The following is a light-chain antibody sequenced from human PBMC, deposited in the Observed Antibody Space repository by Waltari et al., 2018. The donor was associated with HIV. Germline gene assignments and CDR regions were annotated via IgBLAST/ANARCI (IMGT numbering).Light chain of an antibody. CDR3: QQYGRSDPLT. J-gene: IGKJ4*01. CDR1: QSVSSRY. CDR2: VAS. Sequence: EMVLTQSPGTLSLSPGERATLSCRASQSVSSRYLAWYQQKPGQAPRLLIYVASSMATGIPDRVSGSGSGTDFTLTISRLEPEDFAVYYCQQYGRSDPLTFGGGTKVEIK. V-gene: IGKV3-20*01.